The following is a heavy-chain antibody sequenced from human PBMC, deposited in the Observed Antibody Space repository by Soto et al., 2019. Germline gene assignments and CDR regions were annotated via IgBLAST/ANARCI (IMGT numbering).Heavy chain of an antibody. CDR3: ARSHSFDGSIYHYYFDF. J-gene: IGHJ4*02. CDR1: GGSISTYY. V-gene: IGHV4-59*01. CDR2: IYASGAT. Sequence: SETLSLTCTVSGGSISTYYWSWIRQPPGGTLEWIGYIYASGATTYNPSLESRVTMSVDMPNNEFSLELTSLTAADTAVYYCARSHSFDGSIYHYYFDFWGQGTMVTVSS. D-gene: IGHD3-10*01.